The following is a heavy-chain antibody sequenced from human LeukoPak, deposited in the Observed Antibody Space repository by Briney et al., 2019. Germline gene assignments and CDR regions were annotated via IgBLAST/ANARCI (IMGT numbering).Heavy chain of an antibody. CDR1: GDIVSSNSAA. D-gene: IGHD4-17*01. CDR2: TYYRSKWYN. Sequence: SQTLSLTCAISGDIVSSNSAAWNRIRQSPSRGLEWLGRTYYRSKWYNDYAVSVKSRITINPDTSKNQFSLQLNSVTPEDTAVYYCARDRATVTTSVYYGMDVWGQGTTVTVSS. J-gene: IGHJ6*02. V-gene: IGHV6-1*01. CDR3: ARDRATVTTSVYYGMDV.